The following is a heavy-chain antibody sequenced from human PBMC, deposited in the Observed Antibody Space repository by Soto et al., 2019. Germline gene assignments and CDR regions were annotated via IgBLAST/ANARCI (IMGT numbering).Heavy chain of an antibody. CDR2: IDPSDSYT. CDR1: GYSFTSYW. J-gene: IGHJ6*02. V-gene: IGHV5-10-1*01. D-gene: IGHD6-13*01. Sequence: GESLKISCKGSGYSFTSYWISWVRQMPGKGLEWMGRIDPSDSYTNYSPSFQGHVTISADKSISTAYLQWSSLKASDTAMYYCARHIAAAGSVWYGYYYYGMDVWGQGTTVTVSS. CDR3: ARHIAAAGSVWYGYYYYGMDV.